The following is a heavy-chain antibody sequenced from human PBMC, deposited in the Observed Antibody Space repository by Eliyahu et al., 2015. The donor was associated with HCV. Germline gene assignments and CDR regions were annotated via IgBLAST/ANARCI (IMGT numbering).Heavy chain of an antibody. J-gene: IGHJ5*02. Sequence: QVQLQESGSGLVKPSETLSXTCTVXGGSITXXYWSXIRQPXGKGLEWIGYIHYSXRTNXNPSXKSRVTISIDTSKNQFSLKLTSVTAADTAMYYCASGGGGIAVTGTGGWFDPWGQGTLVTVSS. CDR1: GGSITXXY. CDR3: ASGGGGIAVTGTGGWFDP. CDR2: IHYSXRT. V-gene: IGHV4-59*01. D-gene: IGHD6-19*01.